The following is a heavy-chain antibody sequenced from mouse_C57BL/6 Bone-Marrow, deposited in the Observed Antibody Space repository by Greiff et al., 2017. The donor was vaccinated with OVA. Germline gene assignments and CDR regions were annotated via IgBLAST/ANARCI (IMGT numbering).Heavy chain of an antibody. J-gene: IGHJ3*01. Sequence: EVQVVESGGGLVKPGGSLKLSCAASGFTFSSYAMSWVRQTPEKRLEWVATISDGGSYTYYPDNVKGRFTISRDNAKNNLYLQMSHLKSEDTAMYYCARDGDGYSAWFAYWGQGTLVTVSA. CDR2: ISDGGSYT. D-gene: IGHD2-3*01. V-gene: IGHV5-4*01. CDR1: GFTFSSYA. CDR3: ARDGDGYSAWFAY.